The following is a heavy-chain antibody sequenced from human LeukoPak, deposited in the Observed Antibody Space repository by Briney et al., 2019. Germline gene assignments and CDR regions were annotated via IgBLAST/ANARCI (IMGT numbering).Heavy chain of an antibody. J-gene: IGHJ6*04. CDR3: AREGGYSYGGNYYGMDV. CDR2: INSDGSST. D-gene: IGHD5-18*01. V-gene: IGHV3-74*01. Sequence: GGSLRLSCAASGFTFSSYWMHWVRQAPGKGLVWVSRINSDGSSTSYADSVKGRFTISRDNAKNTLYLQMNSLRAEDMAVYYCAREGGYSYGGNYYGMDVWGKGTTVTVSS. CDR1: GFTFSSYW.